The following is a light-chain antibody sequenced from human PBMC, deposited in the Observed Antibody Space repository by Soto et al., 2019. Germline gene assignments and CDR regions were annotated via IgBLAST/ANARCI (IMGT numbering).Light chain of an antibody. CDR3: HQRNT. CDR1: QSVSTY. Sequence: VLTQSPVTLSLSPGDRATLSCRASQSVSTYLAWYRQKPGQPPTLLIYDTSNRATGVPPRFSGSRSGTDFTLTISSVEPEDFALDFCHQRNTFGQGTRLEIK. V-gene: IGKV3-11*01. CDR2: DTS. J-gene: IGKJ5*01.